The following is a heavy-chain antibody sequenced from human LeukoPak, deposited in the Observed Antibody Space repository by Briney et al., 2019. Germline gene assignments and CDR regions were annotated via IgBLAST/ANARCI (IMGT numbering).Heavy chain of an antibody. CDR3: ATFLRNYYGSGSYALDYGMDV. D-gene: IGHD3-10*01. CDR1: GFSFTSYS. CDR2: ISSSGTNT. Sequence: GGSLRLSCAASGFSFTSYSMAWVRLAPGKGLGWEWVSSISSSGTNTYYADSVKGRFTISRDNSKNTLYLQMNSLRAEDTAVYYCATFLRNYYGSGSYALDYGMDVWGQGTTVTVSS. J-gene: IGHJ6*02. V-gene: IGHV3-23*01.